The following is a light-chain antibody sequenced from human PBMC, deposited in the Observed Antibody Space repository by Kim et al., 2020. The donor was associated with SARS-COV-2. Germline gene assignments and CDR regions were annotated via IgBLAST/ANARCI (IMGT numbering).Light chain of an antibody. CDR1: QSVSNNF. J-gene: IGKJ5*01. V-gene: IGKV3-20*01. Sequence: SPGERATLTCRASQSVSNNFLAWCQQKPGQAPRLLIYGASSRTNGTPDRFSGSGSGKDFTLTINRLEPEDFADYYCQQYGNSPITFGQGTRLEIK. CDR3: QQYGNSPIT. CDR2: GAS.